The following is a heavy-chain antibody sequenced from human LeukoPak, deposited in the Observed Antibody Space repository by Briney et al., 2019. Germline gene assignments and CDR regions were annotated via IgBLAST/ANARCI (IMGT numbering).Heavy chain of an antibody. J-gene: IGHJ4*02. CDR1: GFTFSSYS. CDR2: ISSSSSYI. V-gene: IGHV3-21*01. D-gene: IGHD6-19*01. CDR3: ARDSSGWFYSDY. Sequence: GGSLRLSCAASGFTFSSYSMNWVRQAPGKGLEWVSSISSSSSYIYYADSVKGRFTISRDNAKNSLYLQMNSLRAEDTAVYYCARDSSGWFYSDYWGQGTLVTVSS.